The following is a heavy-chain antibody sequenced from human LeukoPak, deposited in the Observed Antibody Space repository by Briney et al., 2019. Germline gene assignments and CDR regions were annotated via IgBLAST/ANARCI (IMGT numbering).Heavy chain of an antibody. CDR3: AVLGDYYDSSGYYPPGGDAFDI. J-gene: IGHJ3*02. Sequence: GGSLRLSCAAPGFTFDDYAMHWVRQAPGKGLEWVSGISWNSGSIGYADSVKGRFTISRDNAKNSLYLQMNSLRAEDTALYYCAVLGDYYDSSGYYPPGGDAFDIWGQGTMVTVSS. CDR1: GFTFDDYA. D-gene: IGHD3-22*01. V-gene: IGHV3-9*01. CDR2: ISWNSGSI.